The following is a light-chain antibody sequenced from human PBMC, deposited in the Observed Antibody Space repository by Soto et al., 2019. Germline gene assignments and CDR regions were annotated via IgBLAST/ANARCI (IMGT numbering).Light chain of an antibody. CDR1: QSLLHSNGYNY. Sequence: DIVMTQSPLSLPVTPGEPASISCRSSQSLLHSNGYNYLDWYLQKPGQSPQLLISLGSNRASGVSDRVSGSGSGADFTVKISRVEAEDVVVYYCIHALQAPLYTFGQGTKLEIK. V-gene: IGKV2-28*01. CDR2: LGS. J-gene: IGKJ2*01. CDR3: IHALQAPLYT.